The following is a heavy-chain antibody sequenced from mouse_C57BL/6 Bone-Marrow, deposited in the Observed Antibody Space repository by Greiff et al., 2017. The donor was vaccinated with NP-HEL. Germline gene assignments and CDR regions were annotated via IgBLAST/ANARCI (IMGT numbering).Heavy chain of an antibody. CDR3: ASRSNGAFAY. D-gene: IGHD2-5*01. CDR1: GFSLTSYG. Sequence: VQLQQSGPGLVAPSQSLSITCTVSGFSLTSYGVDWVRQSPGKGLEWLGVIWGVGSTNYNSALKSRLSISKDNSKSQVFLKMNSLQTDDTAMYYCASRSNGAFAYWGQGTLVTVSA. J-gene: IGHJ3*01. CDR2: IWGVGST. V-gene: IGHV2-6*01.